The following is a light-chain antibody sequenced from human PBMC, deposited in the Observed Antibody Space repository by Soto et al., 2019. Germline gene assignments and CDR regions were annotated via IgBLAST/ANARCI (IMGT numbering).Light chain of an antibody. CDR2: DAS. CDR1: QSISSW. V-gene: IGKV1-5*01. Sequence: DIQMTQSPSTLSASVGDRVTITCRASQSISSWLAWYQQKPGKAPKLLISDASSLKTGVPSRFSGSGSGTEFTLTISSLQPDDFATYYCQQYNSYRWTFGQGTKMEIK. CDR3: QQYNSYRWT. J-gene: IGKJ1*01.